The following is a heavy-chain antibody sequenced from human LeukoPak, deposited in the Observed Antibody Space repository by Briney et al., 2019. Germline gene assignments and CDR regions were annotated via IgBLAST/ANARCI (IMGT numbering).Heavy chain of an antibody. CDR3: ARVSGWPSPSVNYYMDV. CDR2: IYTSGST. CDR1: GGSISSGGYS. J-gene: IGHJ6*03. Sequence: PSETLSLTCAVSGGSISSGGYSWSWIRQPPGKGLEWIGRIYTSGSTNYNPSLKSRVTMSVDTSKNQFSLKLSSVTAADTAVYYCARVSGWPSPSVNYYMDVWGKGTTVTISS. V-gene: IGHV4-61*02. D-gene: IGHD6-19*01.